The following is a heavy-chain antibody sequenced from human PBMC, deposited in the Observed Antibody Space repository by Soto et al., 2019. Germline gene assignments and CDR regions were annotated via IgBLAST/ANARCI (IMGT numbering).Heavy chain of an antibody. J-gene: IGHJ6*02. V-gene: IGHV1-8*01. D-gene: IGHD1-26*01. CDR1: GNTFTRYD. CDR3: ASSGEFSYYYYYVMDV. CDR2: MNPNRGKT. Sequence: AAVKASCKASGNTFTRYDINWGRQATGQGVEWMGWMNPNRGKTGYAQKFQGKVTMTRNTSISTAYMATSSLRSEDTAVYYCASSGEFSYYYYYVMDVWGQGTTVTVSS.